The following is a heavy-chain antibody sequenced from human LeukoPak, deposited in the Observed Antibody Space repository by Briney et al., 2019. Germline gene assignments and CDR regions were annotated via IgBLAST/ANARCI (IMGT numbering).Heavy chain of an antibody. CDR2: ISASRGIT. Sequence: GGSLRLFCAASGFNYSSYTMNWVRQAPGMGLEWLSYISASRGITYYADSVKGRFTISRDNAKNSLCLQMNSLRAEDTAVYYCVRGSLASGVVVYYYYYLDVWGKGTTVTVSS. J-gene: IGHJ6*03. CDR3: VRGSLASGVVVYYYYYLDV. D-gene: IGHD3-3*01. CDR1: GFNYSSYT. V-gene: IGHV3-48*01.